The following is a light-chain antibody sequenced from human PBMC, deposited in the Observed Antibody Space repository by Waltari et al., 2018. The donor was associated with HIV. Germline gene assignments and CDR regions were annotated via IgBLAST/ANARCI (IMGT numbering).Light chain of an antibody. CDR1: QSVSSN. V-gene: IGKV3-15*01. CDR2: DAS. CDR3: LQYNNWWT. Sequence: EIVMTQSPATLSVSPGERDTLSCLASQSVSSNLAWYQQKPGQAPRLLIYDASTRATGIPARFSGSGSGTDFSLTISSLQSEDFAVYYCLQYNNWWTFGQGTKVEIK. J-gene: IGKJ1*01.